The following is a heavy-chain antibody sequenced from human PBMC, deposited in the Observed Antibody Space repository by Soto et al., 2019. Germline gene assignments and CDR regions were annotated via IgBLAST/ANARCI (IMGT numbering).Heavy chain of an antibody. J-gene: IGHJ5*01. D-gene: IGHD6-19*01. CDR1: GGTFSTYS. CDR3: TIGWMSGEVADF. V-gene: IGHV1-69*02. Sequence: QVQLVQSGAEVKKPGSSVKVSCKDSGGTFSTYSMFWVRQAPGPGVEWMGRIIPMLGIANHAQRFQDRVTITADKSTATAHMGLSSLRSGNAPLYYGTIGWMSGEVADFWG. CDR2: IIPMLGIA.